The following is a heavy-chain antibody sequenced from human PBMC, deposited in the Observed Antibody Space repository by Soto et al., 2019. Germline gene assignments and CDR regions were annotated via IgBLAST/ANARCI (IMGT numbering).Heavy chain of an antibody. D-gene: IGHD3-22*01. J-gene: IGHJ4*02. V-gene: IGHV3-30*18. CDR3: AKADIPYDSSGYYFVY. Sequence: PGGSLRLSCAASGFTFSSYGMHWVRQAPGKGLEWVAVISYDGSNKYYADSVKGRFTISRDNSKNTLYLQMNSLRAEDTAVYYCAKADIPYDSSGYYFVYWGQGTLVTVSS. CDR2: ISYDGSNK. CDR1: GFTFSSYG.